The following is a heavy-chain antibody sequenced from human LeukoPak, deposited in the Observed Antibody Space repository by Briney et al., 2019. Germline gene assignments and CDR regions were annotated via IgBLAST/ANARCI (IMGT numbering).Heavy chain of an antibody. CDR3: ARVKNSSSSFYYYYYYMDV. J-gene: IGHJ6*03. V-gene: IGHV4-59*01. Sequence: SETLSLTCAVYGGSFSGYYWSWIRQPPGKELEWIGYIYYSGSTNYNPSLKSRVTISVDTSKNQFSLKLSSVSAADTAVYYCARVKNSSSSFYYYYYYMDVWGKGTTVTVSS. CDR2: IYYSGST. D-gene: IGHD6-6*01. CDR1: GGSFSGYY.